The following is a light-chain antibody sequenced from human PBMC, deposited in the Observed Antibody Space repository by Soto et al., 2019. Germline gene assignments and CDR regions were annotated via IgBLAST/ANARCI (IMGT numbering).Light chain of an antibody. Sequence: EIVMTQSPATLSVSPGEGATLSCRASQSVSSNLAWYQQKPGQAPRLLISGVSTRATGIPARFSGSGSGTEFTLTISSLQSEDFAVYYCQQYNTWPKTFGQGTKVEIK. CDR3: QQYNTWPKT. CDR2: GVS. CDR1: QSVSSN. J-gene: IGKJ1*01. V-gene: IGKV3-15*01.